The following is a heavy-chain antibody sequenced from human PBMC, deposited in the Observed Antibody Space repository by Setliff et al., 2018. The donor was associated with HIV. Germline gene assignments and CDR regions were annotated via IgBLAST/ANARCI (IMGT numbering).Heavy chain of an antibody. CDR1: GGSVRRNY. V-gene: IGHV4-59*02. D-gene: IGHD3-3*02. Sequence: ETLSLTCTVSGGSVRRNYWGWIRQPPGRGLEWIGYISYNGGTNYNPSLKSRVAISLDTSKNQFSLKMRSVTAADTAIYYCARDTFYLDYWGQGALVTVSS. CDR2: ISYNGGT. J-gene: IGHJ4*02. CDR3: ARDTFYLDY.